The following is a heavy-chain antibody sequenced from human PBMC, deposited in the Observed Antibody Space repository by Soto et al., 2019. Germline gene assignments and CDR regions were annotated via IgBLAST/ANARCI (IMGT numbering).Heavy chain of an antibody. Sequence: PGGSLRLSCAASGFTFSSYDMHWVRQATGKGLEWVSAIGTAGDTYYPGSVKGRFTISRENAKNSLYLQMNSLRAGDTAVYYCARDQLISSGWHHYYYYGMDVWGQGTTVTVSS. CDR3: ARDQLISSGWHHYYYYGMDV. D-gene: IGHD6-19*01. V-gene: IGHV3-13*01. J-gene: IGHJ6*02. CDR2: IGTAGDT. CDR1: GFTFSSYD.